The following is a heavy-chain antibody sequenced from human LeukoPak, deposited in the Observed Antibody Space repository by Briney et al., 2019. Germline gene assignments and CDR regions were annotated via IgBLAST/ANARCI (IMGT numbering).Heavy chain of an antibody. Sequence: PGGSLRLSCAASGFTFSDYQISWVRQAPGKGLEWVSYISGSGTSIYYADSVKGRFTISRDNAKNSLYLQMNSLRAEDTAVYYCARGSFFDWLPYGTWFDPWGQGTLVTVSS. CDR2: ISGSGTSI. CDR1: GFTFSDYQ. J-gene: IGHJ5*02. CDR3: ARGSFFDWLPYGTWFDP. V-gene: IGHV3-48*03. D-gene: IGHD3-9*01.